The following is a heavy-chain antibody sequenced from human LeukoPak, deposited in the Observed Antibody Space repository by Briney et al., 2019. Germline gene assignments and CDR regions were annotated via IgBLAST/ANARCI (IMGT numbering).Heavy chain of an antibody. CDR2: ISGSGGST. CDR3: AKDRITMIVATFDY. Sequence: GGSLGTSFAGSWFTFCHHCIDLGRQAPGEGLGVGSAISGSGGSTYYADSVKGRFTISRDNSKNTLYLQMNSLRAEDTAVYYCAKDRITMIVATFDYWGQGTLVTVSS. D-gene: IGHD3-22*01. V-gene: IGHV3-23*01. CDR1: WFTFCHHC. J-gene: IGHJ4*02.